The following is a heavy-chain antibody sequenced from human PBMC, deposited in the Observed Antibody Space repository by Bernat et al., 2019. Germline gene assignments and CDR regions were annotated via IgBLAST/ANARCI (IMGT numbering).Heavy chain of an antibody. J-gene: IGHJ3*02. D-gene: IGHD3-22*01. CDR1: AGSISSNNYF. Sequence: QLQLQESGPGLVKPSETLSLTCTVSAGSISSNNYFWGWIREPPGKGLEWIGSVYSSGSTYYNPSLKGRVTISVDTSKNQFSLKLSSVTAADTAVHYGATPWGATYYYGSSCYYCWDAFDSWGQGTMVTVSS. CDR2: VYSSGST. V-gene: IGHV4-39*01. CDR3: ATPWGATYYYGSSCYYCWDAFDS.